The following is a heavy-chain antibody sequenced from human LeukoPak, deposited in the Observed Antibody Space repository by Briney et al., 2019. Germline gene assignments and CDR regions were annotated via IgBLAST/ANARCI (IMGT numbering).Heavy chain of an antibody. J-gene: IGHJ4*02. D-gene: IGHD4-23*01. CDR1: VGSFSGYY. CDR3: ARDGGATVVTRPFDY. CDR2: INHSGST. Sequence: PSETLSLTCAVYVGSFSGYYWSWLRQPPGKGLEWIGEINHSGSTNYNPSLKSRVTISVDTSKNQFSLKLSSVTAADTAVYYCARDGGATVVTRPFDYWGQGTLVTVSS. V-gene: IGHV4-34*01.